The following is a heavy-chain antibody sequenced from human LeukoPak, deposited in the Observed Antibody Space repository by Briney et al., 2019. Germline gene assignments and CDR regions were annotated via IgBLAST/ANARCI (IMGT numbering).Heavy chain of an antibody. CDR2: IRGNGGDR. CDR1: GFSFSSYS. Sequence: GGSLRLSCAASGFSFSSYSMTWVRQAPGKGLEWVSNIRGNGGDRYYADSVKGRFTISRDNSKNTVYLEMNSLRVEDTAVYYCAKGGYDSWFDPWGQGTLVTVSS. J-gene: IGHJ5*02. D-gene: IGHD3-3*01. CDR3: AKGGYDSWFDP. V-gene: IGHV3-23*01.